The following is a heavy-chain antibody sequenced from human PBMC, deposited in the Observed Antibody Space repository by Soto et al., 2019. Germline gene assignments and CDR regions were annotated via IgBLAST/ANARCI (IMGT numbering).Heavy chain of an antibody. J-gene: IGHJ4*02. D-gene: IGHD6-19*01. Sequence: GGSLRLSCAASGFTFSDYSMNWVRQGPGKGLEWVSYISSSSSTIYYADSVKGRFTISRDNAKNSLYLQMNSLRDEDTAVYYCARRYSSGWFYFDYWGQGTLVTVSS. V-gene: IGHV3-48*02. CDR1: GFTFSDYS. CDR2: ISSSSSTI. CDR3: ARRYSSGWFYFDY.